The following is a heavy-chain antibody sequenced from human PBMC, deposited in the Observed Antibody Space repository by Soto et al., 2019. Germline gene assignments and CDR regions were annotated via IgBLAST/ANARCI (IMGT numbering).Heavy chain of an antibody. J-gene: IGHJ5*02. V-gene: IGHV1-18*01. CDR1: GYTFISYG. CDR2: INAYNGNT. Sequence: QVQLVQSGAEVKKPGASVKVSCKASGYTFISYGISWVRQAPGQGLEWMGWINAYNGNTNYAQKLQGRATMTTDTPTSTAYMELSSRRSDDTAVYCCARVLPQFDPWGQGTLVTVSS. CDR3: ARVLPQFDP.